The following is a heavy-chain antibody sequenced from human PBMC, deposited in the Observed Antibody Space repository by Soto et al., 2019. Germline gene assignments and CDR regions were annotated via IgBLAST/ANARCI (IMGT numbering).Heavy chain of an antibody. CDR3: ARPYYDFWTGYPGAFFDY. Sequence: HVQLVESGGGVVPPGRSLRLSCEASGFTFSTYSMYWVRQAPGKGLEWVAVISYDGSNKYEADSMKDRFTISRDNSKNTLYLQMNSLRAEDTAVYYCARPYYDFWTGYPGAFFDYWGQGTLVTVSS. CDR1: GFTFSTYS. D-gene: IGHD3-3*01. V-gene: IGHV3-30-3*01. CDR2: ISYDGSNK. J-gene: IGHJ4*02.